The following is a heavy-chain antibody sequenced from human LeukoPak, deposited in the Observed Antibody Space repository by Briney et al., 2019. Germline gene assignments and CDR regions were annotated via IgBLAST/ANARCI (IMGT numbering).Heavy chain of an antibody. CDR2: ISGSGGST. CDR1: GFIFSSYG. V-gene: IGHV3-23*01. CDR3: AKDPPYYYDSSGYGGGAFDI. J-gene: IGHJ3*02. D-gene: IGHD3-22*01. Sequence: GGSLRLSCAASGFIFSSYGMSWVRQAPGKGLEWVSAISGSGGSTYYADSVKGRFTISRDNSKNTVYLQMNSLRAEDTAVYYCAKDPPYYYDSSGYGGGAFDIWGQGTMVTVSS.